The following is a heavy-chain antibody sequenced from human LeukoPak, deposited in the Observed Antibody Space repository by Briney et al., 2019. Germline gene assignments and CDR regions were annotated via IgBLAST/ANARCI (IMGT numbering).Heavy chain of an antibody. CDR3: ASLTRESAPRGNGAFWSGYSDY. CDR1: GVSISSYY. J-gene: IGHJ4*02. Sequence: SETLSLTCTISGVSISSYYWGWIRQPPGKGLERIAYIYYSGRTNYNPSLRSRVIISIDTSKDQFSLKLSSVTAADTAVYYCASLTRESAPRGNGAFWSGYSDYWGQGTLVTVSS. V-gene: IGHV4-59*01. D-gene: IGHD3-3*01. CDR2: IYYSGRT.